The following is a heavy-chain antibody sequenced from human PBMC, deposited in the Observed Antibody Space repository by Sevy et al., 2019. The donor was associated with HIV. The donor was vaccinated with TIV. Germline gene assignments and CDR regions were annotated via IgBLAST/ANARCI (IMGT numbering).Heavy chain of an antibody. CDR2: IYPTDSHI. J-gene: IGHJ4*02. D-gene: IGHD3-22*01. CDR3: ARSSFYSDNSGFYPFDF. V-gene: IGHV5-51*01. Sequence: GESLKISCKGSGYNFSGYWVGWVRQMPGKGLEWMGIIYPTDSHITYSPSLQGQVTISVDKSITTAYLQWRSLKTSDTAMYYCARSSFYSDNSGFYPFDFWGQGTLVTVSS. CDR1: GYNFSGYW.